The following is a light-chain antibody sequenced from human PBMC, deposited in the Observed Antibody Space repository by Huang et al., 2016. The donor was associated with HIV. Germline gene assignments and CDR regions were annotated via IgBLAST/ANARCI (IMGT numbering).Light chain of an antibody. CDR3: QKCNSAPFT. CDR1: QGISNY. CDR2: AAS. Sequence: DIQMTQSPSSLSASGGNRVTITCRASQGISNYLAWYQQKPGKVPKLLIYAASTLQPGVPSRFSGSGSGTDFTLTISSLQPEDVATYYCQKCNSAPFTFGPGTKVDIK. V-gene: IGKV1-27*01. J-gene: IGKJ3*01.